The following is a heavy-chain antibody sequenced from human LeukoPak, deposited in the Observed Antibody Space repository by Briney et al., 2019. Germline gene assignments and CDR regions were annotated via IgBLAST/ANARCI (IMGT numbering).Heavy chain of an antibody. J-gene: IGHJ3*02. CDR3: AREIGNSGSYYVSEAFDI. Sequence: ASVKVSCKVSGYTLTELSMHWVRQAPGKGLEWMGGFDPEDGETIYAQKFQGRVTITADESTSTAYMELSSLRSEDTAVYFCAREIGNSGSYYVSEAFDIWGQGTMVTVSS. D-gene: IGHD1-26*01. CDR2: FDPEDGET. CDR1: GYTLTELS. V-gene: IGHV1-24*01.